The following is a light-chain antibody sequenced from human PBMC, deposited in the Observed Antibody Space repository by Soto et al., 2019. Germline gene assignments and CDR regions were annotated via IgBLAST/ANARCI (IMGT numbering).Light chain of an antibody. V-gene: IGLV2-18*02. Sequence: QSALTQPPSLSGSPGQPVTISCAGTSSDVGSYNRVSWYQQPPGTAPNLMIYEVRNRPSGVPDRFSGSKSGNTASLTISGLQAEDEADYYCGSYTSSSTYVFGTGTKVTVL. CDR2: EVR. CDR3: GSYTSSSTYV. J-gene: IGLJ1*01. CDR1: SSDVGSYNR.